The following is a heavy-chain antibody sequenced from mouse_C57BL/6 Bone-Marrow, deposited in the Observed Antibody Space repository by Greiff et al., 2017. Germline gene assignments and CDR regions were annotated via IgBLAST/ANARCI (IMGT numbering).Heavy chain of an antibody. CDR2: IYPRSGNT. J-gene: IGHJ2*01. CDR1: GYTFTSYG. D-gene: IGHD1-1*02. V-gene: IGHV1-81*01. Sequence: QVQLQQSGAELARPGASVKLSCKASGYTFTSYGISWVKQRTGQGLEWIGEIYPRSGNTYYTEKFKGEATLTADKSSSTAYMELRRLTSEDSAVYFCGGWMGDYWGQGTTLTVSS. CDR3: GGWMGDY.